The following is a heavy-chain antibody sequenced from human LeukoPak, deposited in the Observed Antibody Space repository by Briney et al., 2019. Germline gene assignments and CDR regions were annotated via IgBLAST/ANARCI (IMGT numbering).Heavy chain of an antibody. CDR3: AKETSSGNFVTVDY. CDR2: VTGSGRST. J-gene: IGHJ4*02. CDR1: GFTFSSYV. D-gene: IGHD1-26*01. V-gene: IGHV3-23*01. Sequence: PGGSLRLSCAASGFTFSSYVMSWVRQAPGKGLEWVAAVTGSGRSTYYVDSVKGRFAISRDNSNNTLYLQMCSLRAEDTAVYYCAKETSSGNFVTVDYWGQGALVSVSS.